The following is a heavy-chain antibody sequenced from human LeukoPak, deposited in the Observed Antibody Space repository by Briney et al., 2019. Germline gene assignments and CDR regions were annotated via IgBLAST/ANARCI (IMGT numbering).Heavy chain of an antibody. D-gene: IGHD6-13*01. CDR2: INPNSGGT. V-gene: IGHV1-2*02. CDR3: ARVPGRQLAYFDY. J-gene: IGHJ4*02. CDR1: GYTFTSYG. Sequence: ASVKVSCKASGYTFTSYGISWVRQAPGQGLEWMGWINPNSGGTNYAQKFQGRVTMTRDTSISTAYMELSRLRSDDTAVYYCARVPGRQLAYFDYWGQGTLVTVSS.